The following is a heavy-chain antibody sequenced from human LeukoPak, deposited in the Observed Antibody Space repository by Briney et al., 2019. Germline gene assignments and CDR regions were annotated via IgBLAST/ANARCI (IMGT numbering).Heavy chain of an antibody. Sequence: GGSLRLSCAASGFTFSSYSMNWVRQAPGKGLEWVSSISRSSSYIFYADSVKGRFTIPRDNAKNSLYLQMNSLRAEDTAVYYCARGDVDTAMVLLRNWFDPWGQGTLVTVSS. V-gene: IGHV3-21*01. J-gene: IGHJ5*02. CDR2: ISRSSSYI. CDR3: ARGDVDTAMVLLRNWFDP. CDR1: GFTFSSYS. D-gene: IGHD5-18*01.